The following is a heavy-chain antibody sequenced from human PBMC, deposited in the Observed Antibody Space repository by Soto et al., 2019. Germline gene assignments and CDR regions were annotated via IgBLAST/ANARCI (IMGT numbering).Heavy chain of an antibody. J-gene: IGHJ4*02. Sequence: GSLRLSCAASGFSFSLFWMSWVRQTPGKGLEWVANINEDGSEKFFADSVKGRFTISRDNAKNSLSLQMNSLTADDTAVYYCARTGWPQSSYYFDYWGQGTLVTVSS. D-gene: IGHD3-16*01. V-gene: IGHV3-7*03. CDR1: GFSFSLFW. CDR2: INEDGSEK. CDR3: ARTGWPQSSYYFDY.